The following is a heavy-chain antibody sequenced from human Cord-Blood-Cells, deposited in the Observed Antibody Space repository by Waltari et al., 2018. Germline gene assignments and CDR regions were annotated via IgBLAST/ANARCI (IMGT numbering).Heavy chain of an antibody. CDR3: AREEGYSN. V-gene: IGHV3-48*02. CDR1: GFTFSSFS. J-gene: IGHJ4*02. Sequence: EVQLVESGGGLVQPGGSLRLSCAASGFTFSSFSMKWVRQAPGKGREWVSYISSSSSTIYDADSVKGRFTIARDNAKNSLYLQMNSLRDEDTAVYYCAREEGYSNWGQGTLVTVSS. CDR2: ISSSSSTI. D-gene: IGHD4-4*01.